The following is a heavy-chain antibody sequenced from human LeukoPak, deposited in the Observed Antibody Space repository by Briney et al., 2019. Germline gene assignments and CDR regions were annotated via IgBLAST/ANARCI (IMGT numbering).Heavy chain of an antibody. J-gene: IGHJ4*02. D-gene: IGHD5/OR15-5a*01. CDR1: GLTFSGYD. Sequence: QPGGSLRLSCAASGLTFSGYDMHWVRQAPGKGLEWVAVIWYDGSNKYYADSVKGRFTISRDNSKNTLYLQMNSLRAEDTAVYYCASLYSVFDYWGQGTLVTVSS. V-gene: IGHV3-33*08. CDR2: IWYDGSNK. CDR3: ASLYSVFDY.